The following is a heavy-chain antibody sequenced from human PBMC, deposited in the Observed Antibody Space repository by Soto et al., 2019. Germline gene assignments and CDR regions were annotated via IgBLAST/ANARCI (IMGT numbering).Heavy chain of an antibody. J-gene: IGHJ6*03. Sequence: GGSPRLPCAASGFTFSSYWMSWVRQAPGKGLEWVANIKQDGSEKYYVDSVKGRFTISRDNAKNSLYLQMNSLRAEDTAVYYCARGDYYYYYYMDVWGKGTTVTVSS. D-gene: IGHD2-21*02. CDR3: ARGDYYYYYYMDV. CDR2: IKQDGSEK. CDR1: GFTFSSYW. V-gene: IGHV3-7*01.